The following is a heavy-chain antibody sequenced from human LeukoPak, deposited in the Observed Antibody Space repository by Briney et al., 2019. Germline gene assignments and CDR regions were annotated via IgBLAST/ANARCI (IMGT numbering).Heavy chain of an antibody. J-gene: IGHJ6*02. V-gene: IGHV1-46*01. Sequence: ASVKVSCKASGYTFTSYYMHWERQAPGQGLEWMGIINPSGGSTSYAQKFQGRVTMTRDTSTSTVYMELSSLRSEDTAVYYCARDAGTPYYGMDVWGQGTTVTVSS. CDR2: INPSGGST. CDR3: ARDAGTPYYGMDV. D-gene: IGHD1-1*01. CDR1: GYTFTSYY.